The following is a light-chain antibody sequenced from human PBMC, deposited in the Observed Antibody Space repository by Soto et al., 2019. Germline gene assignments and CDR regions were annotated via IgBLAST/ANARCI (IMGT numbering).Light chain of an antibody. V-gene: IGKV3-11*01. CDR1: ESVSRY. J-gene: IGKJ4*01. Sequence: EIVLTQSPATLSLSPGETATLSCRASESVSRYLVWYQQKPGQAPRLLIYDASNRATGIPTRFSGSGSGTDFTLTISSLEPDDFAVYYCQQRSRTFGGGTKVEI. CDR2: DAS. CDR3: QQRSRT.